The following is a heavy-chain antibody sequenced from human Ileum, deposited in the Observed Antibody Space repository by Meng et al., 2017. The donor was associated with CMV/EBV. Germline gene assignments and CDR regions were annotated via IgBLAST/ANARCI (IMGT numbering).Heavy chain of an antibody. Sequence: LGLSCAASGFTFSSYSMNWVRQAPGKGLEWVSSISSSSSYIYYADSVKGRFTISRDNAKNSLYLQMNSLRAEDTAVYYCARGPGLFDYWGQGTLVTVSS. V-gene: IGHV3-21*01. J-gene: IGHJ4*02. CDR1: GFTFSSYS. CDR3: ARGPGLFDY. CDR2: ISSSSSYI.